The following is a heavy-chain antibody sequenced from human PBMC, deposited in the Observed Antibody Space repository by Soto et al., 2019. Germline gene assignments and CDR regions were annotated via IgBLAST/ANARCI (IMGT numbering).Heavy chain of an antibody. V-gene: IGHV4-30-4*01. CDR1: GGSISSGDYY. D-gene: IGHD5-12*01. CDR3: ARVQMATILHAFDI. CDR2: IYYSGST. Sequence: SETLSLTCTVSGGSISSGDYYWSWIRQPPGKGLEWIGYIYYSGSTYYNPSLKSRVTISVDTSKNQFSLKLSSVTAADTAVYYCARVQMATILHAFDIWGQGTMVTVSS. J-gene: IGHJ3*02.